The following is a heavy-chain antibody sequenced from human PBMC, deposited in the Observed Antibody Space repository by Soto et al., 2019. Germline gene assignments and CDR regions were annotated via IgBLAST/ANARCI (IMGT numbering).Heavy chain of an antibody. CDR3: AKGYNLWPKTGYAFYF. V-gene: IGHV6-1*01. Sequence: SQTLLLPCAISGASVSSNTASWNWIRQSPSRGLEWLGRTYFRSKWYNDYAVSVKSRIIINPDTSNNQFSLQLNSVTPEDTAVYFRAKGYNLWPKTGYAFYFWGQALMVTVPS. J-gene: IGHJ1*01. CDR2: TYFRSKWYN. CDR1: GASVSSNTAS. D-gene: IGHD1-1*01.